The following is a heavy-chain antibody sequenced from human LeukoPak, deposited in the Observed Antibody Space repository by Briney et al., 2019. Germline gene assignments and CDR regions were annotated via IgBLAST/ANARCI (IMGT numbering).Heavy chain of an antibody. CDR1: GGSFSGYY. D-gene: IGHD3-9*01. CDR2: INHSGST. J-gene: IGHJ4*02. V-gene: IGHV4-34*01. Sequence: PSETLSLTCAVYGGSFSGYYWSWIRQPPGKGLEWIGEINHSGSTNYNPSLKSRVTISVDTSKNKFSMKLSSVTAADTAVYYCARVAVLRYFDWLSSISYFDYWGQGTLVTVSS. CDR3: ARVAVLRYFDWLSSISYFDY.